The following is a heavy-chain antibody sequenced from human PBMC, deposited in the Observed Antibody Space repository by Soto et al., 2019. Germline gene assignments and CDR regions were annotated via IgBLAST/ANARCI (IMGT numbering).Heavy chain of an antibody. CDR3: ASYCSSTSCYQLKNAFDI. CDR1: GFTFSSYE. V-gene: IGHV3-48*03. Sequence: LRLSCAASGFTFSSYEMNWVRQAPGKGLEWVSYISSSGSTIYYADSVKGRFTISRDNAKNSLYLQMNSLRAEDTAVYYCASYCSSTSCYQLKNAFDIWGQGTMVTVSS. CDR2: ISSSGSTI. J-gene: IGHJ3*02. D-gene: IGHD2-2*01.